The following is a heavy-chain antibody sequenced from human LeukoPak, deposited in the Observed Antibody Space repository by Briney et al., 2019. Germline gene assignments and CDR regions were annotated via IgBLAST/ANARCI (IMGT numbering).Heavy chain of an antibody. D-gene: IGHD6-13*01. CDR3: ARESRYSSSWYWDYYYYMDV. Sequence: ASVKVSCKASGYTFTSYYMHWVRQAPGQGLEWMGIINPSGGSTSYAQKFQGRVTMTTDTSTSTAYMELRSLRSDDTAVYYCARESRYSSSWYWDYYYYMDVWGKGTTVTVSS. V-gene: IGHV1-46*01. CDR1: GYTFTSYY. CDR2: INPSGGST. J-gene: IGHJ6*03.